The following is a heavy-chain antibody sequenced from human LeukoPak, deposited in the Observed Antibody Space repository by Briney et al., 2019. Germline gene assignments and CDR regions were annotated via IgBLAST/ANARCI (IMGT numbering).Heavy chain of an antibody. CDR2: ISSDGSIT. CDR1: GFTFSSYG. Sequence: GGSLRLSCAASGFTFSSYGMHWVRQAPGKGLVWVSRISSDGSITGYADSVKGRFTISRDNAKNTLYLQMNSLRAEDTAVYYCARHLNYYLDYWGQGTLVTVSS. J-gene: IGHJ4*02. D-gene: IGHD3-10*01. V-gene: IGHV3-74*01. CDR3: ARHLNYYLDY.